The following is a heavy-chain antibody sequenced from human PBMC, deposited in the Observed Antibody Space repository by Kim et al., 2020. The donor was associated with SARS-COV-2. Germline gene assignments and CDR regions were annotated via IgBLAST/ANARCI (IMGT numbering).Heavy chain of an antibody. Sequence: SETLSLTCTVSGGSISSSSYYWGWIRQPPGKGLEWIGSISYSGSTYYNPSLKSRVTISVDTSKNQFSLKLSSVTAADTAVYYCARLCGLTMIVVVMVPGCFDTWGQGTLVTVSS. CDR3: ARLCGLTMIVVVMVPGCFDT. CDR1: GGSISSSSYY. V-gene: IGHV4-39*01. CDR2: ISYSGST. D-gene: IGHD3-22*01. J-gene: IGHJ5*02.